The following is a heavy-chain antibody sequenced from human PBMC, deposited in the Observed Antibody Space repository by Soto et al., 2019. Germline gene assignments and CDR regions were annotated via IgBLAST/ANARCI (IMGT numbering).Heavy chain of an antibody. CDR1: GFTFSSYP. CDR3: AKVNTIFGMEYYYYGMDV. Sequence: EELLLESGGGLVQPGGSLRLTCAASGFTFSSYPMIWVRQAAGKGLEWVPTISGSVGSTYYADSLKGRFAISRDNSKNTLSLQMNSLRAEDTAVYYCAKVNTIFGMEYYYYGMDVWGQGTTVTVSS. V-gene: IGHV3-23*01. J-gene: IGHJ6*02. D-gene: IGHD3-3*01. CDR2: ISGSVGST.